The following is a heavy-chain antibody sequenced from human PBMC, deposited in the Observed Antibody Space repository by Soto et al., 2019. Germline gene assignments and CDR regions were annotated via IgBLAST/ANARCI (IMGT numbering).Heavy chain of an antibody. CDR2: IYYSGST. D-gene: IGHD1-26*01. CDR1: GGSISSYY. CDR3: ARTRGGSFSFDS. J-gene: IGHJ4*02. Sequence: SETLSLTCTVSGGSISSYYWSWIRQPPGKGLEWIGYIYYSGSTNYNPSLKSRVTISVDTSKNQFSLKLSSVTAADTAVYYCARTRGGSFSFDSGGQEPRVTVPS. V-gene: IGHV4-59*01.